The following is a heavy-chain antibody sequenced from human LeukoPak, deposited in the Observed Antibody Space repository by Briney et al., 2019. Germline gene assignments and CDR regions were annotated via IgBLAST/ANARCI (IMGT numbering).Heavy chain of an antibody. CDR2: ISYDGSNK. J-gene: IGHJ4*02. V-gene: IGHV3-30*01. CDR3: AKRPSDYGDYVSYFDY. CDR1: GFTFSSYA. D-gene: IGHD4-17*01. Sequence: GGSLRLSCAASGFTFSSYAMHWVRQAPGKGLEWVAVISYDGSNKYYADSVKGRFTISRDNSKNTLYLQMNSLRAEDTAVYYCAKRPSDYGDYVSYFDYWGQGTLVTVSS.